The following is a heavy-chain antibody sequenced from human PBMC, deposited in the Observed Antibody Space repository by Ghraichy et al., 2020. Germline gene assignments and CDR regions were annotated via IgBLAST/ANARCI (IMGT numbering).Heavy chain of an antibody. CDR1: GFSLSSYW. CDR2: IKEDGSEK. CDR3: VRARRGDFNWLISCYFDY. J-gene: IGHJ4*02. Sequence: LSLTCEASGFSLSSYWMRWVRQAPGKGLEWVADIKEDGSEKYYVHSVRGRVTISRDNAKNSMYLQMNSLGVHDTAVYYCVRARRGDFNWLISCYFDYWGQRTLVTVSS. D-gene: IGHD1-20*01. V-gene: IGHV3-7*04.